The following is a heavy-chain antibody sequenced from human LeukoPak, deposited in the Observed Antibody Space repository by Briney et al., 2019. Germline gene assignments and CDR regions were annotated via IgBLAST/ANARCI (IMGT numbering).Heavy chain of an antibody. J-gene: IGHJ4*02. CDR2: MNIDGST. CDR3: ARYSGSGYGMFYFDY. D-gene: IGHD5-12*01. CDR1: GVSISSSDYF. V-gene: IGHV4-61*02. Sequence: SQTLSLTCTVSGVSISSSDYFWSWIRQPAGKGLEWIGRMNIDGSTNYNPSLQSRVTSSLDTSKNQFSLKLSSVTAADTAVYYCARYSGSGYGMFYFDYWGQGTLVTVSS.